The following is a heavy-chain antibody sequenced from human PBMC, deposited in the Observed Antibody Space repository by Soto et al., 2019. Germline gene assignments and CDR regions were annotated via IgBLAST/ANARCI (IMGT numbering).Heavy chain of an antibody. CDR2: ISWNSGSI. CDR1: GFTFDDYV. CDR3: AKDKSGYPPYYFDY. D-gene: IGHD3-22*01. V-gene: IGHV3-9*01. Sequence: GGSLRLSCVASGFTFDDYVMHWVRQAPGKGLEWVSGISWNSGSIDYADSVKGRFTISRDNAKNSLLLQMNSLRAEDTALYYCAKDKSGYPPYYFDYWGQGTLVTVSS. J-gene: IGHJ4*02.